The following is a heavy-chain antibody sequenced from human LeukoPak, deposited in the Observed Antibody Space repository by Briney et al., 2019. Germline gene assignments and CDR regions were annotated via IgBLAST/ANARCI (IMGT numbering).Heavy chain of an antibody. CDR1: GFTFSSYS. J-gene: IGHJ4*02. CDR3: ATPSSISCCYFDY. V-gene: IGHV3-21*01. CDR2: ISSSSSYI. D-gene: IGHD2-2*01. Sequence: PGGSLRLSCAASGFTFSSYSMNWVRQAPGKGLEWVSSISSSSSYIYYADSVKGRFTISRDNAKNSLYLQMNSLRAEDTAVYYCATPSSISCCYFDYWGQGTLVTVSS.